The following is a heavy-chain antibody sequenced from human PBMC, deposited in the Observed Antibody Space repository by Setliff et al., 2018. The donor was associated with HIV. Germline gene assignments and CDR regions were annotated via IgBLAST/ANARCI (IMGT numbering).Heavy chain of an antibody. V-gene: IGHV4-34*01. CDR1: GGSFSGYY. J-gene: IGHJ4*02. CDR2: IDHRGST. Sequence: SETLSLTCAVYGGSFSGYYWSWIRQPPGKGLEWIGEIDHRGSTNYNPSLKSRVTISVDTSKNQFSLNLNSVTPADTDVYYCAGLPTHLEGAAAGNWGQGTLVTVSS. D-gene: IGHD6-13*01. CDR3: AGLPTHLEGAAAGN.